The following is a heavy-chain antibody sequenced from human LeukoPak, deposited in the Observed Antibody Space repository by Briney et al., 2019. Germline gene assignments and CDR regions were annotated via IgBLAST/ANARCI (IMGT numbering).Heavy chain of an antibody. CDR2: ISSTGGTI. CDR3: ARGYSRAAFDI. D-gene: IGHD2-15*01. Sequence: GGSLRLSCVASGFTFRNYLMNWVRQAPGKGLEWVSFISSTGGTIYYADSVKGRFTVSRDNDKNSLLLQMNSLRAEDTALYYCARGYSRAAFDIWGQGTMVTVSS. V-gene: IGHV3-48*01. CDR1: GFTFRNYL. J-gene: IGHJ3*02.